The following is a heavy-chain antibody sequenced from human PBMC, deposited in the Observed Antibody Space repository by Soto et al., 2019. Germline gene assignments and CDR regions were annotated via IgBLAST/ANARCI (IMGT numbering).Heavy chain of an antibody. CDR2: ISGSGGSI. Sequence: EVHLLESGGGLVQPGGSLRLSCAASVFIFSTYAMNWVRQAPGNGLEWVSAISGSGGSIHYAGSVKGRFTISRDNSKNTLYLQMNSLRDEDTAVYHCVKGYWKADVGGHGTTVIVAS. V-gene: IGHV3-23*01. J-gene: IGHJ6*02. CDR1: VFIFSTYA. CDR3: VKGYWKADV. D-gene: IGHD1-1*01.